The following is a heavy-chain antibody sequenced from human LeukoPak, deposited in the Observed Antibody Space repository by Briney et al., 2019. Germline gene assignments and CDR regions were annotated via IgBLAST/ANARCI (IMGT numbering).Heavy chain of an antibody. V-gene: IGHV1-18*01. CDR3: ARKAHDYSNYSPFDY. J-gene: IGHJ4*02. D-gene: IGHD4-11*01. CDR2: ISAYNGNT. Sequence: ASVNVSCKASGYTFTSYGISWVRQAPGQGLEWMGWISAYNGNTNYAQKLQGRVTMTTDTSTSTAYMELRSLRSDDTAVYYCARKAHDYSNYSPFDYWGQGTLVTVSS. CDR1: GYTFTSYG.